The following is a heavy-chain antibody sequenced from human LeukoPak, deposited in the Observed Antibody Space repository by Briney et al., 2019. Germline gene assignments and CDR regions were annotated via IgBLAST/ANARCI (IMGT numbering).Heavy chain of an antibody. J-gene: IGHJ4*02. D-gene: IGHD6-19*01. V-gene: IGHV3-23*01. Sequence: GGSLRLSCAASGFPFSSYGMHWVRQAPGKGLEWVSAISGNGGRTYYADSVKGRFTTSRDNSKNTLNLQMHRLRAEDTAVYYCANLFGIEVDYWGQGTLVTVSS. CDR3: ANLFGIEVDY. CDR2: ISGNGGRT. CDR1: GFPFSSYG.